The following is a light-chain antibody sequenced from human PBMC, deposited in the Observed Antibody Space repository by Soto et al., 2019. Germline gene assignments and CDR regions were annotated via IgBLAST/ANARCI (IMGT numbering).Light chain of an antibody. Sequence: DLQMTQSPSSLSASIGDIITITCRASQSISTYLNWYQQKPGKAPKLLIYGASTLQNGVPSRFSGGRSATDYTLTISGLQPEDFATCYCQQSFITPPLTFGGGTKVEMK. V-gene: IGKV1-39*01. CDR1: QSISTY. CDR3: QQSFITPPLT. CDR2: GAS. J-gene: IGKJ4*01.